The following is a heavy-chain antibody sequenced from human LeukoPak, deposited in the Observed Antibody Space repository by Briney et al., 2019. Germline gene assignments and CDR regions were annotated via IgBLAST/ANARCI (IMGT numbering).Heavy chain of an antibody. J-gene: IGHJ3*02. CDR1: GGTFSSYA. CDR2: IIPIFGTA. Sequence: SVKVSCKASGGTFSSYAISWVRQAPGQGLEWMGGIIPIFGTANYAQKFQGRVTITADESTSTAYMELSSLRSEDTAVYYRASSGRIAAPPKDIWGQGTMVTVSS. D-gene: IGHD6-13*01. V-gene: IGHV1-69*13. CDR3: ASSGRIAAPPKDI.